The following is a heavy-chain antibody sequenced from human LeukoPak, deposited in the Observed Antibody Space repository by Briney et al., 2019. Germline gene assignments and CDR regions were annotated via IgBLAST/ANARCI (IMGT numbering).Heavy chain of an antibody. CDR1: GFTFSSYA. Sequence: PGGSLRLPCAASGFTFSSYAMHWVRQAPGKGLEWVAVISYDGSNKYYADSVKGRFTISRDNAKNSLFLQMNSLRPEDTALYYCAKSGTYSSSSGYIDSWGQGTLVTVSS. CDR3: AKSGTYSSSSGYIDS. D-gene: IGHD6-6*01. J-gene: IGHJ4*02. V-gene: IGHV3-30*04. CDR2: ISYDGSNK.